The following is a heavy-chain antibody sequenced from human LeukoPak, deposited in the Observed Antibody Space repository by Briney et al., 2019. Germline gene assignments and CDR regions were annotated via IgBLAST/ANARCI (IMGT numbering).Heavy chain of an antibody. CDR2: IYYSGST. V-gene: IGHV4-39*07. CDR3: ASKNGLGASFDY. Sequence: SETLSLTCTVSGGSISSSSYYWGWFRQPPGKGLEWIGSIYYSGSTYYNPSLKSRVTISVDTSKNQFSLKLSSVTAADTAVYYCASKNGLGASFDYWGQGTLVTVSS. CDR1: GGSISSSSYY. D-gene: IGHD3/OR15-3a*01. J-gene: IGHJ4*02.